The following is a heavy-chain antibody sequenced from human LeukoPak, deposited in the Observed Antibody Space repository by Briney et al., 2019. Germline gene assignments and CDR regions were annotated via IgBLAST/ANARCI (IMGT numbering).Heavy chain of an antibody. CDR3: ARERGVGSGWYKSHYYYYYGMDV. D-gene: IGHD6-19*01. J-gene: IGHJ6*02. CDR1: GFTFSDYY. CDR2: ISSSGSTI. V-gene: IGHV3-11*01. Sequence: GGSLRLSCAASGFTFSDYYMSWIRQAPGKGLEWVSYISSSGSTIYYADSVKGRFTISRDNAKNSLYLQMNSLGAEDTAVYYCARERGVGSGWYKSHYYYYYGMDVWGQGTTVTVSS.